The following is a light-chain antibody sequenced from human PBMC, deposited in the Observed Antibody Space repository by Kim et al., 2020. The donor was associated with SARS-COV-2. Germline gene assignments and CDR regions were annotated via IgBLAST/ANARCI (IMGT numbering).Light chain of an antibody. CDR1: NIGSKN. J-gene: IGLJ2*01. Sequence: SVDLGRTARITGGGNNIGSKNVHWYQQKPGQAPVLVIYRDGDRPSGIPERFSGSNSGNTATLTISRAQAGDEADYYCQVWDSSPVIFGGGTKLTVL. V-gene: IGLV3-9*01. CDR2: RDG. CDR3: QVWDSSPVI.